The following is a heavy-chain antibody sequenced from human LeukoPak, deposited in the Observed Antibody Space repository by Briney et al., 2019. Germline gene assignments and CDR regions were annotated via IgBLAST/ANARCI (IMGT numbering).Heavy chain of an antibody. CDR2: ISATSSDV. CDR1: GFAFESYT. Sequence: PGGSLRLSCAGSGFAFESYTMTWVRQAPGKGLEWVSLISATSSDVNYAESARGRFTISRDNAKNSLFLLMDSLRVEDTAIYYCAKGLFSAYDKYLDSWGQGTLVTVSS. V-gene: IGHV3-21*04. D-gene: IGHD5-12*01. J-gene: IGHJ4*02. CDR3: AKGLFSAYDKYLDS.